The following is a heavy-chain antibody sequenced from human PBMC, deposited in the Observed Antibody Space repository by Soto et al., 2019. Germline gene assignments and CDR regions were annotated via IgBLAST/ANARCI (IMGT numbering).Heavy chain of an antibody. CDR3: ARGSSGYYPNSYWYFDL. J-gene: IGHJ2*01. Sequence: NPSETLSLTCTVSGGSISSGGYYWSWIRQHPGKGLEWIGYIYYSGSTYYNPSLKSRVTISVDTSKNQFSLKLSSVTAADTAVYYCARGSSGYYPNSYWYFDLWGRGTLVTVSS. D-gene: IGHD3-22*01. CDR2: IYYSGST. V-gene: IGHV4-31*03. CDR1: GGSISSGGYY.